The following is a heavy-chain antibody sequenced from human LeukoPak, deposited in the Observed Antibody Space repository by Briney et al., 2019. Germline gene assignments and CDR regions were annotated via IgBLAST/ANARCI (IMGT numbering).Heavy chain of an antibody. CDR2: INHGGST. D-gene: IGHD2-2*01. J-gene: IGHJ6*02. Sequence: SETLSLTCAVYGGSFSGYYWSWIRQPPGKGLEWIGGINHGGSTNYNPSLKSRVTISVDTSKNQFSLKLSSVTAADTAVYYCARGDTVVVPAATYYYYYGMDVWGQGTTVTVSS. V-gene: IGHV4-34*01. CDR1: GGSFSGYY. CDR3: ARGDTVVVPAATYYYYYGMDV.